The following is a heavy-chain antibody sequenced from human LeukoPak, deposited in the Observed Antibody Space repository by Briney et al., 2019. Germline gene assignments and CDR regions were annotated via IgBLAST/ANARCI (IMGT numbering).Heavy chain of an antibody. Sequence: PGGSLRLSCAASGFTFSSYAMHWVRQAPGKGLEWMAVISYDGSNKYYADSVKGRFTISRDNSKNTLYLQMNSLRAEDTAVYYCARDLYYDFWSGSYGMDVWGQGTTVTVSS. CDR3: ARDLYYDFWSGSYGMDV. CDR1: GFTFSSYA. V-gene: IGHV3-30-3*01. D-gene: IGHD3-3*01. CDR2: ISYDGSNK. J-gene: IGHJ6*02.